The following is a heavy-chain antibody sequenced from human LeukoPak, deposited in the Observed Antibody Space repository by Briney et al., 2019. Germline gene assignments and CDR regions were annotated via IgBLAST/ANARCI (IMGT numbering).Heavy chain of an antibody. CDR1: GYTFTSYA. V-gene: IGHV1-3*01. J-gene: IGHJ3*02. CDR3: ARVSLVASPFDAFDI. D-gene: IGHD5-12*01. CDR2: INAGNGNT. Sequence: EASVKVSCKASGYTFTSYAMHWVRQAPGQRLEWMGWINAGNGNTKYSQKFRGRVTITRDTSASTAYMELSSLRSEDTAVYYCARVSLVASPFDAFDIWGQGTMVTVSS.